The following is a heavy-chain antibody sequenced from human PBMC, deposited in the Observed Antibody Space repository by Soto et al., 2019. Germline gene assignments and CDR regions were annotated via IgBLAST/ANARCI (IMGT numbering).Heavy chain of an antibody. CDR2: IYSSGST. CDR1: GDSISGTSFY. D-gene: IGHD2-21*01. V-gene: IGHV4-39*01. J-gene: IGHJ4*02. Sequence: LSLTCTVSGDSISGTSFYWGWIRQSSGKGLEWIASIYSSGSTFYNLSLKSRLSLSVDTSKNQFSLRLQSVTAADTAVYYCVRHRSSREIPFDNWGQGTLVTVSS. CDR3: VRHRSSREIPFDN.